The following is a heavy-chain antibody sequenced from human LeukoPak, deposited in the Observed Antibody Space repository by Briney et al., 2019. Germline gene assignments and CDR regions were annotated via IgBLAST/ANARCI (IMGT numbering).Heavy chain of an antibody. V-gene: IGHV3-30*04. CDR2: ISYDGSNK. J-gene: IGHJ6*03. CDR1: GFTFSSYA. CDR3: AKDQSYDIYYYYMDV. D-gene: IGHD3-9*01. Sequence: PGGSLRLSCAASGFTFSSYAMHWVRQAPGKGLEWVAVISYDGSNKYYADSVKGRFTISRDNSKNTLYLQMNSLRAEDTAVYYCAKDQSYDIYYYYMDVWGKGTTVTVSS.